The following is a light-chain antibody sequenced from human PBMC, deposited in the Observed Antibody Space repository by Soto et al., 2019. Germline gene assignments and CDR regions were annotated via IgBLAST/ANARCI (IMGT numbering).Light chain of an antibody. CDR3: SSSTGTNTL. Sequence: QSALTQPASVSGSPGQSITISCTGTSYDVGAYIFVSWYQQHPGKAPKVIIYDVSTRPSGVSNRFSGSKSGSTASLTISGLQAEDEADYYCSSSTGTNTLFGGGTKLTVL. CDR1: SYDVGAYIF. V-gene: IGLV2-14*01. J-gene: IGLJ2*01. CDR2: DVS.